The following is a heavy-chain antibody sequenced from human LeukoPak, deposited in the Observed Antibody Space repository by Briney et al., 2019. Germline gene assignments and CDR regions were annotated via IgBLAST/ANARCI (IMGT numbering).Heavy chain of an antibody. CDR3: ARDDLRNWFDP. J-gene: IGHJ5*02. CDR1: GYTFTSYG. V-gene: IGHV1-18*01. D-gene: IGHD3-10*01. CDR2: ISPHNGHT. Sequence: GASVKVSCKASGYTFTSYGISWVRQAPGQGLEWMGWISPHNGHTNYAQKLQGRVTMTTDTSTTTAYMELRSLRSVDTAVYYCARDDLRNWFDPWGQGTLVTVSS.